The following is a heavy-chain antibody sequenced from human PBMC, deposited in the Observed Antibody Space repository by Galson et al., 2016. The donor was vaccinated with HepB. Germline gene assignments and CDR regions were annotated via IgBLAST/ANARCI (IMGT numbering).Heavy chain of an antibody. CDR1: GASISSGSYS. D-gene: IGHD1-26*01. Sequence: SETLSLTCTVSGASISSGSYSWAWIRQPPGKGLEWIGTIFYYGNTYYNPSLKSRVTISVDTSKSQFSLKLRFVTAADTSVYSCAGLLGGSTFDYWGQGTLVRVSS. CDR2: IFYYGNT. V-gene: IGHV4-39*01. J-gene: IGHJ4*02. CDR3: AGLLGGSTFDY.